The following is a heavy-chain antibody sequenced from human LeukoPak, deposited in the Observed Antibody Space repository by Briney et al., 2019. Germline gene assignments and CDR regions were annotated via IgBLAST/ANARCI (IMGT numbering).Heavy chain of an antibody. CDR1: GFTFSSYW. D-gene: IGHD2-8*01. Sequence: GGSLRLSCAASGFTFSSYWMHWVRQAPGKWLVWVSRINSDGSSTSYADSVKGRFTISRDNAKNTLYLQMNSLRAEDTAVYYCARVQGHPPNGLDIWGQGTMVTVSS. CDR3: ARVQGHPPNGLDI. CDR2: INSDGSST. J-gene: IGHJ3*02. V-gene: IGHV3-74*01.